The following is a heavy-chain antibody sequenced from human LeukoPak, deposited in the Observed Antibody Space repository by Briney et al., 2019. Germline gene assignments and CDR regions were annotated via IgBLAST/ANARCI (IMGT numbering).Heavy chain of an antibody. Sequence: SETLSLTCTVSGGSISSYYWSWIRQPPGKGLEWIGYIYYSGSTNYNPSLKSRVTISVDTSKNQFSLKLSSVTAADTAVYYCTRQYSSSWIDYWGQGTLVTVSS. J-gene: IGHJ4*02. D-gene: IGHD6-13*01. CDR2: IYYSGST. V-gene: IGHV4-59*08. CDR3: TRQYSSSWIDY. CDR1: GGSISSYY.